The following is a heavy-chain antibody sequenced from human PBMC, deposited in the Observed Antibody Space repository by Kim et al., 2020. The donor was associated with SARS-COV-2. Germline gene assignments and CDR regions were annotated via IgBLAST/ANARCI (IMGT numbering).Heavy chain of an antibody. V-gene: IGHV4-34*01. D-gene: IGHD1-26*01. CDR3: ARGRIVGATFFDY. CDR2: INHSGST. Sequence: SETLSLTCAVYGGSFSGYYWSWIRQPPGKGLEWIGEINHSGSTNYNPSLKSRVTISVDTSKNQFSLKLSSVTAADTAVYYCARGRIVGATFFDYWGQGTL. CDR1: GGSFSGYY. J-gene: IGHJ4*02.